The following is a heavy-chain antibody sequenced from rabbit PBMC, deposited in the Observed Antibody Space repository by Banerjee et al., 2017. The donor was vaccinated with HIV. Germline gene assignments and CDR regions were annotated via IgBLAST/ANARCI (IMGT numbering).Heavy chain of an antibody. Sequence: QEQLEESGGDLVKPEGSLTLTCTASAFSFSSSYWICWVRQAPGKGLEWIGCVYGGSSGTTYYASWAKGRFTFSKTSSTTVTLRMTSLTAADTATYFCARDYSGYSLFELWGQGTLVTVS. CDR3: ARDYSGYSLFEL. CDR1: AFSFSSSYW. J-gene: IGHJ6*01. V-gene: IGHV1S45*01. CDR2: VYGGSSGTT. D-gene: IGHD7-1*01.